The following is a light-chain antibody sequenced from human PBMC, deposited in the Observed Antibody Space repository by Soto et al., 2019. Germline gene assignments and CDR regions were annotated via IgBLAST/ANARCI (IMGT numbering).Light chain of an antibody. Sequence: QSALAQPASVSGSPGQSITISCTGTSSDVGSYNYVSWYQRHPGKAPKLMIYEVSDRPSGISSRFSGSKSGNTASLTISGLQTEDEADYYCSSYTSSSTLFGTGTKVTVL. J-gene: IGLJ1*01. CDR1: SSDVGSYNY. CDR2: EVS. V-gene: IGLV2-14*01. CDR3: SSYTSSSTL.